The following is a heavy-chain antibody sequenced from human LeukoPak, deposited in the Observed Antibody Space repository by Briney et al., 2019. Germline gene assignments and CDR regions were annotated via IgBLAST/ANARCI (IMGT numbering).Heavy chain of an antibody. CDR2: INPHSGGT. J-gene: IGHJ6*03. D-gene: IGHD3-10*01. CDR3: ASGSYYYGSGSYYHYYYYYMDV. V-gene: IGHV1-2*02. Sequence: GASVKVSCKASGYTFTGYYMHWVRQAPGQGLEWMGWINPHSGGTNSAQNFQGRVTMTRDTSISTAYMELSRLRSDDTAVYYCASGSYYYGSGSYYHYYYYYMDVWGKGTTVTISS. CDR1: GYTFTGYY.